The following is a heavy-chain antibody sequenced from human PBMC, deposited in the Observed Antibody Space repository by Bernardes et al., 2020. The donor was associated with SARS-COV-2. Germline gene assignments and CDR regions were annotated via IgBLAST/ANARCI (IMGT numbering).Heavy chain of an antibody. J-gene: IGHJ4*02. Sequence: GGSLRLPCAASGFTFSTSWMYWVRQTPGKGPVWVSRIKSDGSGTIYADSVKGRFTISRDNAKNTLYLQMNSLRAEDTAVYYCVRGYHYYDDWGQGTLVTVSS. CDR1: GFTFSTSW. CDR2: IKSDGSGT. V-gene: IGHV3-74*01. CDR3: VRGYHYYDD. D-gene: IGHD2-2*02.